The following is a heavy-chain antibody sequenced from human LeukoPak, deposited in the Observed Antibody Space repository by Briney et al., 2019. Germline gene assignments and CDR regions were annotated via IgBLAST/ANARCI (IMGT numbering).Heavy chain of an antibody. D-gene: IGHD3-22*01. CDR2: IIPIFGTA. CDR1: GGTFSSYA. CDR3: ARGYDSSGYYLGHNWFDP. V-gene: IGHV1-69*13. J-gene: IGHJ5*02. Sequence: SVKVSCKASGGTFSSYAISWVRQAPGQGLEWMGGIIPIFGTANYAQKFQGRVTITADESTSTAYMELSSLRSEDTAVYYCARGYDSSGYYLGHNWFDPWGQGTLVTVSS.